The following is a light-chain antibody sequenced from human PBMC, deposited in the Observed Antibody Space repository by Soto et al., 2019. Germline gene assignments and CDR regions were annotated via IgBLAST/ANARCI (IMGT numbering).Light chain of an antibody. J-gene: IGLJ2*01. CDR1: TSDVGGYNY. CDR2: DVN. V-gene: IGLV2-11*01. Sequence: QPVLTQPRSVSGSPGQSVTISCTGTTSDVGGYNYVSWYQQHPGRAPKLIISDVNKRPSGVPDRFSGSKSGNTASLTISGLQAEDEADYYCCSYAGSYSIFGGGTKLTVL. CDR3: CSYAGSYSI.